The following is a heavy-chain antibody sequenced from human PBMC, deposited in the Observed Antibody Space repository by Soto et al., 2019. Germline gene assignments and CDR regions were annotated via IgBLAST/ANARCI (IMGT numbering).Heavy chain of an antibody. J-gene: IGHJ6*02. CDR3: VRVNGNSYQLYYVMDV. V-gene: IGHV2-26*01. Sequence: QVTLKESGPVLVKPTETLTLPCTVSGFSLTTGRLGVSWIRQSPGKALAWLAHIVSDNERSYSTSMRGRLTNSKASSCSQVVMSMTTMDPVDSGTYYWVRVNGNSYQLYYVMDVWGHGTSGIVSS. D-gene: IGHD4-17*01. CDR1: GFSLTTGRLG. CDR2: IVSDNER.